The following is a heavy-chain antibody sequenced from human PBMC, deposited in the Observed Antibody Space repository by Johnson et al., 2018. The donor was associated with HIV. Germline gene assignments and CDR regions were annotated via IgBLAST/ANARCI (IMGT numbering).Heavy chain of an antibody. Sequence: VQLVESGGGLVQPGGSLRLSCAASGFTFSSYAMSWVRQAPGKGLEWVSAISGSGGSTYYADSVKGRFTISRDNSDNTLFLQMNSLRPEDTAVYYCARGYHSSGRCDVFDIWGQGTLVTVSS. D-gene: IGHD6-19*01. V-gene: IGHV3-23*04. J-gene: IGHJ3*02. CDR2: ISGSGGST. CDR3: ARGYHSSGRCDVFDI. CDR1: GFTFSSYA.